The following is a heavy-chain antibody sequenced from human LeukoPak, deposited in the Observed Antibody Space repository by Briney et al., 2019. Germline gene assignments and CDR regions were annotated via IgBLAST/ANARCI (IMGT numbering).Heavy chain of an antibody. CDR2: IYYSGSP. J-gene: IGHJ4*02. D-gene: IGHD3-22*01. CDR1: GGSITNYF. V-gene: IGHV4-59*01. Sequence: SETLSLTCTVSGGSITNYFWTWIRQPPGKGLEWIGYIYYSGSPDYNPSLKSRVTISVDTSKNQFSLKLSSVTAADTAVYFCARAGYYDSGGYNGHFDYWGQGTLVTVSS. CDR3: ARAGYYDSGGYNGHFDY.